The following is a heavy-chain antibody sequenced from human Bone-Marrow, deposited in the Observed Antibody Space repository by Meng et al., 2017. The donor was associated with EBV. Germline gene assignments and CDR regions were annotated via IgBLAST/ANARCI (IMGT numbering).Heavy chain of an antibody. V-gene: IGHV4-34*01. Sequence: VQLQQVGAGLLKPSETLSLTCAVYGGSFSGYYWSWTRQPPGKGLEWIGEINHSGSTNYNPSLKSRVTISVDTSKNQFSLKLSSVTAADTAVYYCARALATSFDYWGQGTLVTVSS. CDR2: INHSGST. CDR3: ARALATSFDY. D-gene: IGHD3-3*02. CDR1: GGSFSGYY. J-gene: IGHJ4*02.